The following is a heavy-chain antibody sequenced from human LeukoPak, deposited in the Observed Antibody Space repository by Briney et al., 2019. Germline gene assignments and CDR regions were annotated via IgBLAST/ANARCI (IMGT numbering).Heavy chain of an antibody. J-gene: IGHJ4*02. CDR2: ISYDGSNK. CDR1: GFTFSSYG. Sequence: GGSLRLSCAASGFTFSSYGMHWVRQAPGKGLEWVAVISYDGSNKYYADSVKGRFTISRDNSKNTLYLQMNSLRAEDTAVYYCVGGIAAAGTRYFDYWGQGTLVTVSS. D-gene: IGHD6-13*01. V-gene: IGHV3-30*03. CDR3: VGGIAAAGTRYFDY.